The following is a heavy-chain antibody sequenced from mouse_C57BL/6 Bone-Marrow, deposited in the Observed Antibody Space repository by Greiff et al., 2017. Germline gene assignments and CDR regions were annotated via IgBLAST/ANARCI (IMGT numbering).Heavy chain of an antibody. D-gene: IGHD2-3*01. Sequence: EVMLVESEGGLVQPGSSMKLSCAASGFTFSDYYMAWVRQVPEKGLEWVANINYDGSSTYYLDSLKSRFIISRDNAKNILYLQMSSLKSEDTATYYCAKVGIYDSYFDYWGQGTTLTVSS. V-gene: IGHV5-16*01. CDR2: INYDGSST. J-gene: IGHJ2*01. CDR1: GFTFSDYY. CDR3: AKVGIYDSYFDY.